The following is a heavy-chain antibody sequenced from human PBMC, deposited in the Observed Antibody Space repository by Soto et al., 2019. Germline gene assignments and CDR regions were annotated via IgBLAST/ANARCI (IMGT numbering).Heavy chain of an antibody. D-gene: IGHD3-16*02. V-gene: IGHV3-23*01. J-gene: IGHJ4*02. CDR3: AKSDYDYVWGTYRKFDF. Sequence: GRSLRLSCAASGFTFNTYAMGWVRQAAGKGLDWVSGISGSGRTTYYADSAKGRFTISRDNSKNTLYLQMNSLRVEDTAIYYCAKSDYDYVWGTYRKFDFWGQGTLVTVSS. CDR1: GFTFNTYA. CDR2: ISGSGRTT.